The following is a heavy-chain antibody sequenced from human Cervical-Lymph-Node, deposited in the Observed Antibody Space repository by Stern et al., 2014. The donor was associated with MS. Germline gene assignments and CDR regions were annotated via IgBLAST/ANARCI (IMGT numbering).Heavy chain of an antibody. Sequence: EVQLVESGGGLVQPGGSLRLSCAASGFTFSRYWMNWVRQAPGKGLEWVSSISSSSSYIYYADSVKGRFTISRDNAKNSLYLQMNSLRAEDTAVYYCARAGAPYSGYGYNWGQGTLVTVSS. CDR1: GFTFSRYW. D-gene: IGHD5-12*01. J-gene: IGHJ4*02. CDR2: ISSSSSYI. V-gene: IGHV3-21*01. CDR3: ARAGAPYSGYGYN.